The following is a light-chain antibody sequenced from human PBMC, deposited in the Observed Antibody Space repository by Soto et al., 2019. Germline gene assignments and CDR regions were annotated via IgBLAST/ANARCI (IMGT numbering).Light chain of an antibody. J-gene: IGKJ5*01. CDR3: QHRSEWPVS. V-gene: IGKV3-11*01. CDR1: QYVGTR. CDR2: DAS. Sequence: SVVTQSRPTLSSPPGGTSTLSCRASQYVGTRLAWYQHKPGQAPRLLISDASNRATGIPARFSGSGYGTDFNLTISSLETEDFAVYYCQHRSEWPVSFGQGTRLEIK.